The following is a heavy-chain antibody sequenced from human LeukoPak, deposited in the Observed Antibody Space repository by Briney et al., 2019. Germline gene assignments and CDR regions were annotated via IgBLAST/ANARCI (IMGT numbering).Heavy chain of an antibody. J-gene: IGHJ6*03. CDR3: ARGAGYYYYYMDV. V-gene: IGHV4-34*01. CDR1: GGSFSGYY. D-gene: IGHD3-10*01. Sequence: SETLSLTCAVYGGSFSGYYWSWIRQPPGKGLEWIGEINHSGSTNYNPSLKSRVTISVDTSKNQFSLKLSSATAADTAVYYCARGAGYYYYYMDVWGKGTTVTVSS. CDR2: INHSGST.